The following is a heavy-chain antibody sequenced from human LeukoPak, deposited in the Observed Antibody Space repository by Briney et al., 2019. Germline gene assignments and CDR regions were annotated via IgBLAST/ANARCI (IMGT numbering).Heavy chain of an antibody. Sequence: GGSLRLSCAASGFTFSSYAMHWVRQAPGKGLEWVAVISYDGSNKYYADSVKGRFTISRDNSKNTLYLQMNSLRAGDTAVYYCARVYGGLDYWGQGTLVTVSS. CDR2: ISYDGSNK. CDR3: ARVYGGLDY. J-gene: IGHJ4*02. CDR1: GFTFSSYA. D-gene: IGHD4-23*01. V-gene: IGHV3-30-3*01.